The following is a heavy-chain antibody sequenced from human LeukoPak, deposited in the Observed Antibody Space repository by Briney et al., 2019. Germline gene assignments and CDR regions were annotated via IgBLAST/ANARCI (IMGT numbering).Heavy chain of an antibody. D-gene: IGHD3-10*01. CDR3: AGIEYYYGPGRFDY. CDR1: GGSISSYY. V-gene: IGHV4-59*01. J-gene: IGHJ4*02. CDR2: IYYSGST. Sequence: SETLSLTCTVSGGSISSYYWSWIRQPPGKGLEWIGYIYYSGSTNYNPSLKSRVTISVDTSKNQFSLKLSSVTAADTAVYYCAGIEYYYGPGRFDYWGQGTGDSVSS.